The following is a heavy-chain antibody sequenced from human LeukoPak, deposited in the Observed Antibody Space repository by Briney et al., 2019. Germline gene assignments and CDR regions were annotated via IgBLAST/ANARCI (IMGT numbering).Heavy chain of an antibody. D-gene: IGHD6-19*01. CDR1: GGSISSSSYY. V-gene: IGHV4-39*01. Sequence: SETLSLTCTVSGGSISSSSYYWGWIRQPPGKGLEWIGSIYYSGSTYYNPSLKSRVTISVGTSKNQFSLKLSSVTAADTAVYYCARPGSPPSGWFDPWGQGTLVTVSS. CDR2: IYYSGST. CDR3: ARPGSPPSGWFDP. J-gene: IGHJ5*02.